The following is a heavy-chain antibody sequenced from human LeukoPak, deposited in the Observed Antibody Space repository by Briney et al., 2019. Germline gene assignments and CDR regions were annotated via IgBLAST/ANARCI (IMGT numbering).Heavy chain of an antibody. CDR2: ISDSGDRP. D-gene: IGHD3-22*01. CDR3: AKGLGTSGYHDY. Sequence: GGSLRLSCAASGFPFSYYAMTWVRQAPGKGLERISGISDSGDRPYYADSVKGRFTISRDNSKSMLYLQMNSLRVEDTALYYCAKGLGTSGYHDYWGQGTLVTVSS. V-gene: IGHV3-23*01. CDR1: GFPFSYYA. J-gene: IGHJ4*02.